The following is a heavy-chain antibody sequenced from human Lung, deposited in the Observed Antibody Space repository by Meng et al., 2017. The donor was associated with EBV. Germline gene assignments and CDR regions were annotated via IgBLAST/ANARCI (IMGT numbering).Heavy chain of an antibody. CDR2: INHSGST. Sequence: QEVGVGHLKPSGTMSLTCVFYGGSFSGYYWSWIRQPPGKGLEWIGEINHSGSTNYNLSLESRVTISVDTSKNQFSLKLSSVTAADTAVYYCARKAVLLWFGDTGGYFDYWGQGTLVTVSS. CDR1: GGSFSGYY. V-gene: IGHV4-34*01. J-gene: IGHJ4*02. CDR3: ARKAVLLWFGDTGGYFDY. D-gene: IGHD3-10*01.